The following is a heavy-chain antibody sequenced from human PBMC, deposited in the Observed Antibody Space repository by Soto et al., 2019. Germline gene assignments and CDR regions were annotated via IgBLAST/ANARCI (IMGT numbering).Heavy chain of an antibody. CDR1: GFTFSSYG. V-gene: IGHV3-30-3*01. CDR2: ISYDGSNT. J-gene: IGHJ3*02. CDR3: SRQFLPWVTPGSSAFDI. D-gene: IGHD4-4*01. Sequence: HVQLVESGGGVVQPGRSLRLSCAASGFTFSSYGIHLVRQAPGKGLEWVAVISYDGSNTHYADSVRGRFTISRDNSKNTMYLQMNSLRAEDTAVYYCSRQFLPWVTPGSSAFDIWGQGTMVTVSS.